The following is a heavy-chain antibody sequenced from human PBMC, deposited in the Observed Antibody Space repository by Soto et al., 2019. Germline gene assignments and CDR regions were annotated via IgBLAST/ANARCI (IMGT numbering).Heavy chain of an antibody. D-gene: IGHD3-16*01. J-gene: IGHJ6*02. CDR1: GGSISSSNW. CDR2: IYHSGST. V-gene: IGHV4-4*02. Sequence: PSETLSLTCAVSGGSISSSNWWSWVRQPPGKGLEWIGEIYHSGSTNYNPSLKSRVTISVDKSKNQFSLKLSSVTAADTAVYYCASLGGFFAPEKYYYHYVKDFWGQGPTDPVSS. CDR3: ASLGGFFAPEKYYYHYVKDF.